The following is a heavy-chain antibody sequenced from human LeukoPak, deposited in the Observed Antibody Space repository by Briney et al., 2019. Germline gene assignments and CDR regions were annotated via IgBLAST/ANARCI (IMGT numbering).Heavy chain of an antibody. J-gene: IGHJ4*02. CDR1: GFTFSSYA. CDR2: ISGNGGST. CDR3: AKIPSSSWRRFDY. D-gene: IGHD6-13*01. V-gene: IGHV3-23*01. Sequence: GGSLRLSCAASGFTFSSYAMSWVRQAPGKGLEWVSAISGNGGSTYYADSVKGRLTISRDNSKNTLYLQMNSLRAEDTAVYYCAKIPSSSWRRFDYWGQGTLVTVSS.